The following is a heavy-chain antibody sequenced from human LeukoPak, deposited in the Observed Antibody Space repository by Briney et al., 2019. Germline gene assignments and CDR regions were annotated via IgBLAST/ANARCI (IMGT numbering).Heavy chain of an antibody. CDR2: IYYSGST. D-gene: IGHD3-10*01. Sequence: SETLSLTCTVSGGSISSYYWSWIRQPPGKGLEWIGYIYYSGSTNYNPSLKSRVTISVDTSKNQFSLKLSSVTAADTAVYYCARQGKYNWFDPWGQGTLVTVSS. J-gene: IGHJ5*02. V-gene: IGHV4-59*08. CDR1: GGSISSYY. CDR3: ARQGKYNWFDP.